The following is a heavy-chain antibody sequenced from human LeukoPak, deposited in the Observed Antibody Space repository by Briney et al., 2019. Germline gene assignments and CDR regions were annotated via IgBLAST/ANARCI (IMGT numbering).Heavy chain of an antibody. D-gene: IGHD2-15*01. J-gene: IGHJ4*02. CDR1: GFSLSTTGMR. CDR3: ARTYCSAGSYYFLFDY. Sequence: SGPALVKPTQTLTLTCTFSGFSLSTTGMRVSWIRQPPGEALEWIARIDWDDDKFYSTSLRTRLTISKDTSKNQVVLTMTYMDPVDTATYYCARTYCSAGSYYFLFDYWGQGTLVTVSS. CDR2: IDWDDDK. V-gene: IGHV2-70*04.